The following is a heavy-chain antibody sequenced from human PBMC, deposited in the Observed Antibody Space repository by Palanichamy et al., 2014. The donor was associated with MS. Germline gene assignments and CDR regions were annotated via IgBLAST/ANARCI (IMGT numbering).Heavy chain of an antibody. V-gene: IGHV3-48*03. D-gene: IGHD3-22*01. CDR3: ARVDYDSSGYLVDY. Sequence: EVQLVESGGGLVQPGGSLRLSCAASGFTFSSYEMNWVRQAPGKGLEWVSYISSSGSTIYYADSVKGRFTISRDNAKNSLYLQMNSLRAEDTAVYYCARVDYDSSGYLVDYWGQGTLVTVSS. CDR2: ISSSGSTI. CDR1: GFTFSSYE. J-gene: IGHJ4*02.